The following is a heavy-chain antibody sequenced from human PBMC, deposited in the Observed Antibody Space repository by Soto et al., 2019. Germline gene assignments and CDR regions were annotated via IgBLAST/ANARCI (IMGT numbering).Heavy chain of an antibody. CDR1: GFTFSSYG. J-gene: IGHJ4*02. V-gene: IGHV3-33*01. CDR2: IWYDGSNK. Sequence: GGSLRLSCAAYGFTFSSYGMHWVRQAPGKGLEWVAVIWYDGSNKYYADSVKGRFTISRDNSKKTVYLQMNSLRAEDTAVYYCARDHIALDYWGQGTQVTVSS. CDR3: ARDHIALDY. D-gene: IGHD6-13*01.